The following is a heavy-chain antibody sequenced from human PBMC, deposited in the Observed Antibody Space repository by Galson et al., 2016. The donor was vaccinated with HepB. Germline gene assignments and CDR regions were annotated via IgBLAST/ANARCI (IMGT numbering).Heavy chain of an antibody. J-gene: IGHJ6*02. CDR3: AKDPRAHRATIFGVATRDYHFFYGLDV. CDR2: ISSSAGTI. Sequence: WVSVISSSAGTIYYADSVKGRFAISRDNSENTLYLEMNSLRAEDSAVYYCAKDPRAHRATIFGVATRDYHFFYGLDVWGQGTTVILSS. D-gene: IGHD3-3*01. V-gene: IGHV3-23*01.